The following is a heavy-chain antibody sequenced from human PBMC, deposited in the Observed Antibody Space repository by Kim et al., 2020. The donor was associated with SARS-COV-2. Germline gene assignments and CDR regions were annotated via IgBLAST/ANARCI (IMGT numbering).Heavy chain of an antibody. J-gene: IGHJ6*02. CDR3: APTGGDGRDV. D-gene: IGHD3-16*01. CDR2: RT. Sequence: RTYDNPSLKSRVTISGDTSKNQFSLKRSSVTAADTAVYYCAPTGGDGRDVWGQGTTVTVSS. V-gene: IGHV4-39*01.